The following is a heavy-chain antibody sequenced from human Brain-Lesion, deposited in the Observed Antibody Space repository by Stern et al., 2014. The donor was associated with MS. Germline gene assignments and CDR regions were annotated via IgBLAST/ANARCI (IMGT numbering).Heavy chain of an antibody. Sequence: VQLVESGPGLVKPSQTLPLTCTVSGGSINSGGYYWSWIRQYPGKGLEWIGYIYYTGSAYYDPSLKSRLSMSIDTSKNQFSLNLNSVTAADTAVYYCARGARYSDSSGYYFYFDYGGQGTLGTVSS. CDR1: GGSINSGGYY. D-gene: IGHD3-22*01. CDR2: IYYTGSA. CDR3: ARGARYSDSSGYYFYFDY. V-gene: IGHV4-31*03. J-gene: IGHJ4*02.